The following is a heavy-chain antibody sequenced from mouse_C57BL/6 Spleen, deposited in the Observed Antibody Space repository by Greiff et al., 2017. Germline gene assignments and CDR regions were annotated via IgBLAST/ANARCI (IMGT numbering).Heavy chain of an antibody. D-gene: IGHD1-1*01. CDR2: IHPNSGST. Sequence: QVHVKQPGAELVKPGASVKLSCKASGYTFTSYWMHWVKQRPGQGLEWIGMIHPNSGSTNYNEKFKSKATLTVDKSSSTAYMQLSSLTSEDSAVYYCARWGTTVPFDYWGQGTTLTVSS. V-gene: IGHV1-64*01. J-gene: IGHJ2*01. CDR3: ARWGTTVPFDY. CDR1: GYTFTSYW.